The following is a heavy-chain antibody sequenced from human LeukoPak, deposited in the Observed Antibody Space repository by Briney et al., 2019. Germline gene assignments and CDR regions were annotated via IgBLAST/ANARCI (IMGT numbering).Heavy chain of an antibody. V-gene: IGHV3-30*18. Sequence: GRSLRLSCAASGFTFSSYGMHWVRQAPGKGLEWVAVISYDGSNKYYADSVKGRFTISRDNSKNTLYLQMNSLRAGDTAVYYCAKPFGSSSWSFDYWGQGTLVTVSS. J-gene: IGHJ4*02. CDR1: GFTFSSYG. D-gene: IGHD6-13*01. CDR2: ISYDGSNK. CDR3: AKPFGSSSWSFDY.